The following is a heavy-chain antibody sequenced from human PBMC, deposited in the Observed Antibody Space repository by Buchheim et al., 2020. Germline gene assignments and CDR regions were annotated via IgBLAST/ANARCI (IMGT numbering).Heavy chain of an antibody. J-gene: IGHJ4*02. CDR1: GFTFSNYW. D-gene: IGHD6-19*01. Sequence: EVRLVESGGGLVQPGGSLRLSCAASGFTFSNYWIHWVRQVPGKGLVWVSCINIDGSVTRYADSVKGRFTISRDYAKNKLYVQMESLRAEDTAVYYCARDSSGWYDFWGQGAL. V-gene: IGHV3-74*01. CDR3: ARDSSGWYDF. CDR2: INIDGSVT.